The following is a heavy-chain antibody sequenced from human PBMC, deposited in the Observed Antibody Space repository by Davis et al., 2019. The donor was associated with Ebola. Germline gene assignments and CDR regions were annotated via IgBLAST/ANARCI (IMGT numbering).Heavy chain of an antibody. CDR2: INPHNGNT. D-gene: IGHD1-1*01. J-gene: IGHJ4*02. CDR3: ARAQFPTTSDH. V-gene: IGHV1-18*04. CDR1: GYTFTNYG. Sequence: ASVKVSCKASGYTFTNYGITWVRQATGQGLEWMGWINPHNGNTNYAQNVQGRVTMTTDTSTSTAYMEVGSLKSDDAAVYYCARAQFPTTSDHWGQGTLVTVSS.